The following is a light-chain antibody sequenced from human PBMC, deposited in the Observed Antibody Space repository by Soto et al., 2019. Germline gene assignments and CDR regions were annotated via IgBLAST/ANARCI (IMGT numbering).Light chain of an antibody. CDR3: EQCKSDST. J-gene: IGKJ2*01. CDR1: QSISHY. CDR2: DAY. V-gene: IGKV1-5*01. Sequence: DIQMTQSPSSLSASVGDRVIITCRASQSISHYLAWYQPRPGKAPKLLIYDAYTVEGGIPSRFSGSGSGTKVSLIISSLQPDDFETYYCEQCKSDSTFGQGTKLVIK.